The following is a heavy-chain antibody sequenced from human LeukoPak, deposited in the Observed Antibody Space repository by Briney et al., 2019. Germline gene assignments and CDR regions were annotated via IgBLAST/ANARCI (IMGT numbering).Heavy chain of an antibody. CDR1: GGSFRNSA. Sequence: ASVKVSCKASGGSFRNSAIGWVRQAPGQGLQWMGGILPILGTADYEPNFQGRVTITADKSTVTVYMELSRLTSEDTAVYYCARDGTDNGDDNSVMTYYYNMDVWGKGTTVTVSS. CDR3: ARDGTDNGDDNSVMTYYYNMDV. J-gene: IGHJ6*04. V-gene: IGHV1-69*06. D-gene: IGHD4-17*01. CDR2: ILPILGTA.